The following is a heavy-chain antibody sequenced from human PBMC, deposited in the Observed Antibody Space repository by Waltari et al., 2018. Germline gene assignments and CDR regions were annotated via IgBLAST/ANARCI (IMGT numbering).Heavy chain of an antibody. CDR1: GGSISSYY. V-gene: IGHV4-59*01. CDR3: ASGGVSGYNWFDP. J-gene: IGHJ5*02. Sequence: QEQLQESGPGLVKPSETLSLTCTVSGGSISSYYWSWIRQPPGKGLEWIGYIYYSGSTNYNPSLKSRVTISVDTSKNQFSLKLSSVTAADTAVYYCASGGVSGYNWFDPWGQGTLVTVSS. D-gene: IGHD5-12*01. CDR2: IYYSGST.